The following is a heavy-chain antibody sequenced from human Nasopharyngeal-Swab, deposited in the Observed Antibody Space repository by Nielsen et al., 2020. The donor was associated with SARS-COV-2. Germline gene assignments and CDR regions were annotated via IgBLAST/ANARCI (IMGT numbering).Heavy chain of an antibody. Sequence: WIRQPPGKGLEWVAVISYDGSNKYYADSVKGRFTLSRDNSKNTLYLQMNSLRAEDTAVYYCAKDRGSSGYYYGMDVWGQGTTVTVSS. D-gene: IGHD6-13*01. V-gene: IGHV3-30*18. J-gene: IGHJ6*02. CDR2: ISYDGSNK. CDR3: AKDRGSSGYYYGMDV.